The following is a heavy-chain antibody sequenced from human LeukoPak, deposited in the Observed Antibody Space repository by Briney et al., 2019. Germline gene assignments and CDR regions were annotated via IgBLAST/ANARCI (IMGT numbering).Heavy chain of an antibody. V-gene: IGHV1-2*06. CDR1: GYSFTGYY. Sequence: ASVKVSCKASGYSFTGYYMHWVRQAPGQGLEWLGRISPDHGGTVSAQKFQGRVTMTRDTTINTVYMELSGLTSDDTALFYCARDAGLIGGIDIWGQGTMVTVSS. CDR3: ARDAGLIGGIDI. D-gene: IGHD4-23*01. J-gene: IGHJ3*02. CDR2: ISPDHGGT.